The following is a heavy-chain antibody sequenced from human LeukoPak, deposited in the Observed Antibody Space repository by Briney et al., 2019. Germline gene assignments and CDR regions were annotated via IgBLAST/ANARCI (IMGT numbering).Heavy chain of an antibody. J-gene: IGHJ4*02. V-gene: IGHV1-24*01. CDR3: ATDTRRRYDFWSGYPNFDY. Sequence: ASVKVSCKVSGYTLTELSMHWVRQAPGKGLEWMGGFDPEDGETIYAQKLQGRVTMTEDTSTDTAYMELSSLRSEDTAVYYCATDTRRRYDFWSGYPNFDYWGQGTLVTVSS. CDR1: GYTLTELS. CDR2: FDPEDGET. D-gene: IGHD3-3*01.